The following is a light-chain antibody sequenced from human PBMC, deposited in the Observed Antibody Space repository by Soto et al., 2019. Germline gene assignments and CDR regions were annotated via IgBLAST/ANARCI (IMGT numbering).Light chain of an antibody. V-gene: IGKV2-28*01. CDR2: LGS. CDR3: AQGLQTPLT. CDR1: RSLLSSNGYNY. Sequence: DVVMTQSPLSLPVTPGEPASISCRSSRSLLSSNGYNYLNWYLQKPGQSPQLLIYLGSNRASGVPGMLSGSGSGTDFTLEISRVEAEDVGVYYCAQGLQTPLTFGGGTKVDIK. J-gene: IGKJ4*01.